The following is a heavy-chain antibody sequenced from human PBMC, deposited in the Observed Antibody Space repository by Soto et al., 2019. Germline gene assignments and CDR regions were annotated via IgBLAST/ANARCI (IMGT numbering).Heavy chain of an antibody. CDR2: IDHSGSI. V-gene: IGHV4-34*01. J-gene: IGHJ4*02. D-gene: IGHD6-13*01. Sequence: NPSETLSLTCAVYGGSFSCYYWSWIRQTPGKGLEWIGEIDHSGSIKYSPSLESRVSISLDTSRNQFSLKLSSVTAADSAVFYCATGGGAAPGTWGQGALVTVSS. CDR1: GGSFSCYY. CDR3: ATGGGAAPGT.